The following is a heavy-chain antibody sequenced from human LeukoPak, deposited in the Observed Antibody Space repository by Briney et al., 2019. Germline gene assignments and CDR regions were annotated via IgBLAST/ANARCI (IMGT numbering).Heavy chain of an antibody. V-gene: IGHV3-23*01. CDR3: ATWGYYDYVWGSYDY. J-gene: IGHJ4*02. CDR2: IGDSGDST. D-gene: IGHD3-16*01. CDR1: GFTLSSHG. Sequence: GGSLRLSCAASGFTLSSHGMSWVRQAPGKGLEWVSAIGDSGDSTYYADSVRGRFTISRDNSKNTLYLQMNSLRAEDTAVYYCATWGYYDYVWGSYDYWGQGTLVTVSS.